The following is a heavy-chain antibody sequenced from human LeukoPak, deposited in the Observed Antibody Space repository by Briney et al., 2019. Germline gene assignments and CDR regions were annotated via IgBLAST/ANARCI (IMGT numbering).Heavy chain of an antibody. D-gene: IGHD6-19*01. CDR1: GGTFSNYA. CDR3: ARGILSSGWFDY. J-gene: IGHJ4*02. V-gene: IGHV1-69*05. Sequence: SVKVSCKASGGTFSNYAISWVRQAPGQGLEWIGRIIPIFGTTNYAQKFQGRVTITTDESTSTAYMELSSLRSEDTAVYYCARGILSSGWFDYWGQGTLVTVSS. CDR2: IIPIFGTT.